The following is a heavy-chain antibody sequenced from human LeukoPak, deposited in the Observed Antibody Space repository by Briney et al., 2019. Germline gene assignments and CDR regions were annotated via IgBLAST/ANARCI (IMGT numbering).Heavy chain of an antibody. V-gene: IGHV3-23*01. J-gene: IGHJ6*03. CDR1: GFTFSSYA. CDR3: AKSPGDYGSGSYYPVDLYDYYYYMDV. Sequence: GGSLRLSCAASGFTFSSYAMSWVRQAPGKGLEWVSAISGSGGSTYYADSVKGRFTISRDNSKNTLYLQMNSLRAEDTAVYYCAKSPGDYGSGSYYPVDLYDYYYYMDVWGKGTTVTVSS. CDR2: ISGSGGST. D-gene: IGHD3-10*01.